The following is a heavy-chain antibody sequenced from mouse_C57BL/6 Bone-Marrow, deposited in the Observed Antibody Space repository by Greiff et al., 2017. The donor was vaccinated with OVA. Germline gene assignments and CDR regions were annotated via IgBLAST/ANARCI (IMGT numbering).Heavy chain of an antibody. CDR1: GYTFTDYE. J-gene: IGHJ1*03. CDR2: IDPETGGT. D-gene: IGHD1-1*01. V-gene: IGHV1-15*01. CDR3: TSFYYGGSYWYFDV. Sequence: QVQLQQSGAELVRPGASVTLSCKASGYTFTDYEMHWVKQTPVHGLEWIGAIDPETGGTAYNQKFKGKAILTADKSSSTAYMELRSLTSEDSAVYYCTSFYYGGSYWYFDVWGTGTTVTVSS.